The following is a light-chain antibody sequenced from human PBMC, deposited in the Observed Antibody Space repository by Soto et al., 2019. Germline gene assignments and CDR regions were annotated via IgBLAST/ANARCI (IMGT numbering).Light chain of an antibody. CDR2: AAS. Sequence: MTQSPATLSVPPGERATLSCRASQSVSSYLNWYQHKPGKAPKLLIYAASSLQSGVPSRFSGSGSGTDFTLTISSLQPEDFATYYCQQSYNTPPTFGGGTKVEIK. V-gene: IGKV1-39*01. CDR1: QSVSSY. CDR3: QQSYNTPPT. J-gene: IGKJ4*01.